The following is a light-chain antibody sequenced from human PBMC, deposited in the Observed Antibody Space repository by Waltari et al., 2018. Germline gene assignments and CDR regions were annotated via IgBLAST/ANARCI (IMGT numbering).Light chain of an antibody. CDR1: VSDVGRYNS. V-gene: IGLV2-14*03. CDR3: NSYASSTDVV. Sequence: QSALTQPASVSGSPGQSITISCTGTVSDVGRYNSVSWYQQYPGKAPKIIIYDVTNRPSGVSNRFSGSKSGNTAYLTISGLQAADEADYYCNSYASSTDVVFGGGTKLTVL. J-gene: IGLJ2*01. CDR2: DVT.